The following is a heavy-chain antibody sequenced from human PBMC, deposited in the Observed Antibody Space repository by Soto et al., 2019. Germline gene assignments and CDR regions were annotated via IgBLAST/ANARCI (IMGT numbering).Heavy chain of an antibody. D-gene: IGHD1-26*01. CDR3: ARLIGEGYSGTYGLDY. CDR2: IIPLFGAT. J-gene: IGHJ4*02. CDR1: GGTFNNYA. V-gene: IGHV1-69*06. Sequence: QVQLVQSGAEVKKPGSSVKVSCKASGGTFNNYAISWVRQAPGQGLQWMGGIIPLFGATNYAPHFQGRVTITADKFTSTSYMQLSSLKSEDTAVYYCARLIGEGYSGTYGLDYWGQGTLVTVSS.